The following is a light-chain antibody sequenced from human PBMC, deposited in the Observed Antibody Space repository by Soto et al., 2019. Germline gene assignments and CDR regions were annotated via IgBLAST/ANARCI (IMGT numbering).Light chain of an antibody. J-gene: IGKJ4*01. CDR1: QSVRSY. V-gene: IGKV3-11*01. Sequence: EIVLTQSPATLSLSPGERATLSCRASQSVRSYLAWSQQTPGQAPRLLIYDASNRSTGLPARFSGSGSGTDFPLTSSSPEPEDFAVYYCQHRSNWPLTFGGGTKVEIK. CDR2: DAS. CDR3: QHRSNWPLT.